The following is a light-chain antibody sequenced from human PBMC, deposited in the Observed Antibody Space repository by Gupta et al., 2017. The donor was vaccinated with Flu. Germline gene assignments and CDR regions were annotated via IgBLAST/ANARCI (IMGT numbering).Light chain of an antibody. CDR2: GAS. CDR1: QTVSSN. Sequence: EIVMTQSPATLSLSPGEGVTLSCRASQTVSSNLAWYQQRPGQAPRLVLYGASRRATDIPARFSGGGSGTEFTLTISSLQSEDFAIYHCQHDHYRPWTFGQVTMVEIK. J-gene: IGKJ1*01. CDR3: QHDHYRPWT. V-gene: IGKV3-15*01.